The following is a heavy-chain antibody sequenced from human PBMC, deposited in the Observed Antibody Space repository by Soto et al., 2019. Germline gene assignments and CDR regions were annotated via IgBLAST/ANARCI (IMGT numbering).Heavy chain of an antibody. CDR1: GYTLTELS. Sequence: ASVKVSCKVSGYTLTELSMHWVRQAPGKGLEWMGGFDPEDGETIYAQKFQGRVTMTEDTSTDTAYIELSSLRSEDTAVYYCATANYGSGSYYADYWGQGTLVTVSS. CDR2: FDPEDGET. CDR3: ATANYGSGSYYADY. V-gene: IGHV1-24*01. J-gene: IGHJ4*02. D-gene: IGHD3-10*01.